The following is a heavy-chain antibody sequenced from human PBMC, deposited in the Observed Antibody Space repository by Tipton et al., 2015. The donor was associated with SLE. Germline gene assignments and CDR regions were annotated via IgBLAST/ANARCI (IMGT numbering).Heavy chain of an antibody. CDR3: ARSAGYGSNWAHFDY. D-gene: IGHD6-13*01. V-gene: IGHV4-59*11. J-gene: IGHJ4*02. Sequence: TLSLTCTVSGDSISSHYWSWIRQPPGKGREWIGYIDYSGSTNYNPPLKSRVTISVDTSKNQFSLKLSSVTAADTAVYYCARSAGYGSNWAHFDYWGQGTLVTVSS. CDR1: GDSISSHY. CDR2: IDYSGST.